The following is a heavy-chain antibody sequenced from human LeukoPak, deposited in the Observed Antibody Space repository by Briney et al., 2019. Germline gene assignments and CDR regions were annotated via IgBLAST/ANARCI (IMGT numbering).Heavy chain of an antibody. Sequence: GGSLRLSCAASGFTFSSYSMNWVRQAPGKGLEWVSYISSSGSTIYYADSVKGRFTISRDNAKNSLYLQMNSLRAEDTALYYCARVYDSSGYYGGVFDYWGQGTLVTVSS. V-gene: IGHV3-48*04. CDR3: ARVYDSSGYYGGVFDY. CDR2: ISSSGSTI. CDR1: GFTFSSYS. D-gene: IGHD3-22*01. J-gene: IGHJ4*02.